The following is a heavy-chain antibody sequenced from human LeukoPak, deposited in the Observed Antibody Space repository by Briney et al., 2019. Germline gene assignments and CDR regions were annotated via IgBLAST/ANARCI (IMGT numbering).Heavy chain of an antibody. CDR3: ARALHYDFWSSRAFGY. D-gene: IGHD3-3*01. CDR1: GFTFSDYY. CDR2: ISGGGGTI. Sequence: GGSLRLSCAACGFTFSDYYMSWIRQAPGKGLEWVSYISGGGGTIYYADSVKGRFTISRDNAKNSLYLQMNSLRVEDTAVYYCARALHYDFWSSRAFGYWGQGTLVTVSS. V-gene: IGHV3-11*04. J-gene: IGHJ4*02.